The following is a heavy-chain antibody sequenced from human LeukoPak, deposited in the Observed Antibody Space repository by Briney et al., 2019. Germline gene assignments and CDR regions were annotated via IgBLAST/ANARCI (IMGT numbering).Heavy chain of an antibody. Sequence: ASVKVSCKASGYTFTSYGISWVRQAPGQGLEWMGWISAYNGNTNYAQKLQGRVTMTRDMSTSTDYMELRSLRSDDTAVYYCARDLPYSSSWESIDYWGQGTLVTVSS. V-gene: IGHV1-18*01. CDR3: ARDLPYSSSWESIDY. CDR1: GYTFTSYG. CDR2: ISAYNGNT. J-gene: IGHJ4*02. D-gene: IGHD6-13*01.